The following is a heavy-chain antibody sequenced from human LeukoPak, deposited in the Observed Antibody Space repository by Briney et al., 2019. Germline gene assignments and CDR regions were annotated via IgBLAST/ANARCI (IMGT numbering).Heavy chain of an antibody. CDR1: GGSISSYY. CDR3: ARTAGIQLWSNHFDY. Sequence: SETLSLTFTVSGGSISSYYWSWIRQPPGKGLEWIGYIYYSGSTNYNPSLKSRVTISVDTSKNQFSLKLSSVTAADTAVYYCARTAGIQLWSNHFDYWGQGTLVTVSS. CDR2: IYYSGST. D-gene: IGHD5-18*01. V-gene: IGHV4-59*08. J-gene: IGHJ4*02.